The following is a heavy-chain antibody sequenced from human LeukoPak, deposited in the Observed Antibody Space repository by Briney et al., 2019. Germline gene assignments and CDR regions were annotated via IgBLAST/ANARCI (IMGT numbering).Heavy chain of an antibody. Sequence: PGGSLRLSCAASGLTFSRYRMNRVHQALGEGLEWVSSISSSSSYIYYADSVKGRFTISRDNAKNSLYLQMNSLRAEDTAVYYCARDLYDSSGLDYWGQGTLVTVSS. J-gene: IGHJ4*02. CDR3: ARDLYDSSGLDY. D-gene: IGHD3-22*01. CDR2: ISSSSSYI. CDR1: GLTFSRYR. V-gene: IGHV3-21*01.